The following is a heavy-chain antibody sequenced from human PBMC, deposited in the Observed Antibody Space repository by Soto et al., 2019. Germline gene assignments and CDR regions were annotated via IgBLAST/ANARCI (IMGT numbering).Heavy chain of an antibody. D-gene: IGHD1-26*01. V-gene: IGHV2-70*01. CDR3: ARSGATRYYYGMDV. CDR2: IDWDDDK. Sequence: SGPTLVNPTQTLTLTCTFSGFSLSTSGMCVSWIRQPPGKALEWLALIDWDDDKYYSTSLKTRLTISKDTSKNQVVLTMTNMDPVDTATYYCARSGATRYYYGMDVWRQGTTVTVSS. J-gene: IGHJ6*02. CDR1: GFSLSTSGMC.